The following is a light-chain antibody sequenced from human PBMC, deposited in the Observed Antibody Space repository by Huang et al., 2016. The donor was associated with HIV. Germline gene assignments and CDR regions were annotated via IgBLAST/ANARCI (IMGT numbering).Light chain of an antibody. CDR1: QSVYSSSTSKDY. Sequence: DIIMTQSPDSLAVSLGERATLNCRSSQSVYSSSTSKDYMAWFQQKPGQPPRLLLFWASTREAGVPERFSGNGSGTQFTLTIANLEAEDAAIYYCQQYYSSPQTFGQGTRVEVK. J-gene: IGKJ1*01. V-gene: IGKV4-1*01. CDR2: WAS. CDR3: QQYYSSPQT.